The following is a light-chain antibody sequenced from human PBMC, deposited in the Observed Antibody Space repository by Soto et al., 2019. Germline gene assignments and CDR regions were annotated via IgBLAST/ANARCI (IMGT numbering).Light chain of an antibody. CDR1: QSVSNW. Sequence: DIQMTQSPSSLSASVGERVTITCRASQSVSNWLAWYQQKPGKAPNLLIYDVSSLESGVPSRFSGSGSGTEFTLTISSLQPDDFATYYCQQYNSYSWTFGQGTKVDI. CDR2: DVS. V-gene: IGKV1-5*01. J-gene: IGKJ1*01. CDR3: QQYNSYSWT.